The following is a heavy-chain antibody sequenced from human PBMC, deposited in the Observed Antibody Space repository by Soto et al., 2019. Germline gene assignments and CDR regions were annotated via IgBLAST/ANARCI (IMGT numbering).Heavy chain of an antibody. Sequence: VSLRLSCAASGFTFSSQAMSWVRQAPGKGLELVSGISGSGGSTYYADSVKGRFTISRDNSKNTLYLQMNSLRAEDTAVYYCAKEGGGGRNYYYTMDVWGQGTTVTVSS. V-gene: IGHV3-23*01. J-gene: IGHJ6*02. CDR1: GFTFSSQA. D-gene: IGHD2-15*01. CDR3: AKEGGGGRNYYYTMDV. CDR2: ISGSGGST.